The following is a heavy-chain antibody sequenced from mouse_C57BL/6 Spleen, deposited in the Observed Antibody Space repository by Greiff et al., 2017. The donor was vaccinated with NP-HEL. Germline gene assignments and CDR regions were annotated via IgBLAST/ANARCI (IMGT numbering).Heavy chain of an antibody. CDR1: GYTFTDYN. D-gene: IGHD2-4*01. V-gene: IGHV1-18*01. CDR3: ARGVYDYDGDGGAMDY. CDR2: INPNNGGT. Sequence: EVQLQQSGPELVKPGASVKIPCKASGYTFTDYNMDWVKQSHGKSLEWIGDINPNNGGTIYNQKFKGKATLTVDKSSSTAYMELRSLTSEDTAVYYCARGVYDYDGDGGAMDYWGQGTSVTVSS. J-gene: IGHJ4*01.